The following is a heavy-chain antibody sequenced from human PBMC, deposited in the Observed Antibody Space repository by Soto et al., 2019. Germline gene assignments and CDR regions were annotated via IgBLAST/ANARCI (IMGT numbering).Heavy chain of an antibody. J-gene: IGHJ6*02. CDR1: GGSISSGGYY. Sequence: SETLSLTCTVSGGSISSGGYYWSWIRQHPGKGLEWIGYIYYSGSTYYNPSLKSRVTISVDTSKNQFSLKLSSVTAADTAVYYCARGLILTGLRYYYYYYGMDVWGQGTTVTVSS. CDR2: IYYSGST. CDR3: ARGLILTGLRYYYYYYGMDV. D-gene: IGHD1-1*01. V-gene: IGHV4-31*03.